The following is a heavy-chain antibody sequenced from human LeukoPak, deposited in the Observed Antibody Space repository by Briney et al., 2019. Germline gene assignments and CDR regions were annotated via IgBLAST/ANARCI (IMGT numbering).Heavy chain of an antibody. CDR3: ARGKYQLLLLDY. D-gene: IGHD2-2*01. CDR1: GYTFTGYY. J-gene: IGHJ4*02. V-gene: IGHV1-2*02. CDR2: INPNSGGT. Sequence: GESLKISCKGSGYTFTGYYMHWVRQAPGQGLEWMGWINPNSGGTNYAQKFQGRVTMTRDTSISTAYMELSRLRSDDTAVYYCARGKYQLLLLDYWGQGTLVTVSS.